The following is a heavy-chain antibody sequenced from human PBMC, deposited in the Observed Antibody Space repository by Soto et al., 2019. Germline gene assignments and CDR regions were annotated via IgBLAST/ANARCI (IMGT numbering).Heavy chain of an antibody. D-gene: IGHD2-15*01. CDR1: GFTFNSYG. CDR3: AREGDDYCSGTRCFHYYGLDV. Sequence: QVQLVESGGGVVQPGTSLRLSCTASGFTFNSYGIHWVRQAPGKGLEWLALIEYNAKNRFYADSVKGRFSISRDNSRNTVSLQVNGLSAEDTAVYYCAREGDDYCSGTRCFHYYGLDVWGQGTTVIVSS. CDR2: IEYNAKNR. V-gene: IGHV3-33*05. J-gene: IGHJ6*01.